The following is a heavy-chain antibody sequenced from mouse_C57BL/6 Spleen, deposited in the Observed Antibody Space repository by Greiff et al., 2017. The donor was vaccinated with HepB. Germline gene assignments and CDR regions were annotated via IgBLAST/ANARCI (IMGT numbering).Heavy chain of an antibody. J-gene: IGHJ4*01. CDR1: GYTFTSYW. Sequence: VQLQQPGAELVRPGPSVKLSCKASGYTFTSYWMHWVKQRPGQGLEWIGVIDPSDSYTNYNQKFKGKATLTVDTSSSTAYMQLSSLTSEDSAVYYCARSGDYDVGYYAMDYWGQGTSVTVSS. D-gene: IGHD2-4*01. CDR2: IDPSDSYT. V-gene: IGHV1-59*01. CDR3: ARSGDYDVGYYAMDY.